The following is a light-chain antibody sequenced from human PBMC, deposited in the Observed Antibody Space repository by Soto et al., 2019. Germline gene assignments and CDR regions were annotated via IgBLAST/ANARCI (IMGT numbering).Light chain of an antibody. J-gene: IGKJ4*01. CDR3: QKYGSSQLT. CDR2: GAY. Sequence: IAWTEAPVTLSLSPGERANLSFLASQSVSSSYLAWYQQKPGQAPRIIIYGAYSRATGIKDRFSGSGSGKDFTLTIRRMEPEDFVAYYCQKYGSSQLTFGGGPPV. CDR1: QSVSSSY. V-gene: IGKV3-20*01.